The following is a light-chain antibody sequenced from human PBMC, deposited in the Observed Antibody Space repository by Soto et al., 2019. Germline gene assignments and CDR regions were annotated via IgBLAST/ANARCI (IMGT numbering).Light chain of an antibody. J-gene: IGKJ5*01. CDR1: QSVSSN. CDR2: GAS. V-gene: IGKV3-15*01. CDR3: QQYYDWPIT. Sequence: EIVLTQSPATLSVSPGERASLSCRASQSVSSNLAWYQQKPGQAPRLLIYGASTRATGIPARFSGSGSGTDFTLTISSLQSEDFAVYYCQQYYDWPITFGQGTRLEIK.